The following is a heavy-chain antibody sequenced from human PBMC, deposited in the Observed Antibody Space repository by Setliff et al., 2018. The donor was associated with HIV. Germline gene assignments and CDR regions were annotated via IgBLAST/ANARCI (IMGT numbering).Heavy chain of an antibody. J-gene: IGHJ6*03. D-gene: IGHD6-13*01. Sequence: GSLRLSCAASGFTVYSYYMSWVRQAPGKGLEWIGFIHHSGSTNYNPSLERRGTISLDTANNHFSLNLRSVTAADTAVYYCSRQQLDGFRYKHYYMDVWGKGTTVTVSS. CDR3: SRQQLDGFRYKHYYMDV. V-gene: IGHV4-59*02. CDR1: GFTVYSYY. CDR2: IHHSGST.